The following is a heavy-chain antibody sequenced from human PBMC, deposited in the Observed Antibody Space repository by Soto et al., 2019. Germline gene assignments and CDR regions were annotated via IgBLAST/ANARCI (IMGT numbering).Heavy chain of an antibody. CDR3: AKERGSSGWYPLYYYYGMDV. CDR2: ISYDGSNK. D-gene: IGHD6-19*01. Sequence: GGSLRLSCAASGFTFSSYGMHWVRQAPGKGLEWVAVISYDGSNKYYADSVKGRFTISRDNSKNTLYLQMNSLRAEDTAVYYCAKERGSSGWYPLYYYYGMDVWGKGTTVTVSS. J-gene: IGHJ6*04. CDR1: GFTFSSYG. V-gene: IGHV3-30*18.